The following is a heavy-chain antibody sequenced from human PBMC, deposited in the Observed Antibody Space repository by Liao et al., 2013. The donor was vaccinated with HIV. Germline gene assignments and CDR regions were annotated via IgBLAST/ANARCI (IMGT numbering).Heavy chain of an antibody. J-gene: IGHJ4*02. CDR1: GGSISSGSYY. CDR2: IYTSGST. Sequence: QVQLQESGPGLVKPSQTLSLTCTVSGGSISSGSYYWSWIRQPAGKGLGWIGRIYTSGSTSFNPSLKSRVTISVDTSKNQFSLKLSSVTAADTAVYYCARGLGFDYWGQGTLVTVSS. D-gene: IGHD2-21*01. V-gene: IGHV4-61*02. CDR3: ARGLGFDY.